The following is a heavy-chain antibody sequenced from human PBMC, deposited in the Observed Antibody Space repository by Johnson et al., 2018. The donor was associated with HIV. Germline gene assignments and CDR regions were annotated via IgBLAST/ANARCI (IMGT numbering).Heavy chain of an antibody. D-gene: IGHD3-16*01. V-gene: IGHV3-64*01. Sequence: VQLVESGGGVVQPGRSLRLSCAASGFTFSSYAMHWVRQTPGKGLEYVSGISSNGDSTYYANSVKGRFTISRDNSKNTLYLQMGSLRADDMAVYYCAREGDGGAFDIWGQGTVVTVSS. CDR3: AREGDGGAFDI. CDR1: GFTFSSYA. CDR2: ISSNGDST. J-gene: IGHJ3*02.